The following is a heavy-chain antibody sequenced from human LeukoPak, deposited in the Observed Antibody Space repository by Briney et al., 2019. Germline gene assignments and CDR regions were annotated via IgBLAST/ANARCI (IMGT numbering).Heavy chain of an antibody. CDR3: DKDVRGYSLDY. V-gene: IGHV3-9*01. CDR1: GFTFSSYA. D-gene: IGHD2-15*01. Sequence: GGSLRLSCAASGFTFSSYAMHWVRQAPGKGLEWVSGISWNSGSIGYADSVKGRFTISRDNAKNSLYLQMNSLRAEDTALYYGDKDVRGYSLDYWGQGTLVTVSS. J-gene: IGHJ4*02. CDR2: ISWNSGSI.